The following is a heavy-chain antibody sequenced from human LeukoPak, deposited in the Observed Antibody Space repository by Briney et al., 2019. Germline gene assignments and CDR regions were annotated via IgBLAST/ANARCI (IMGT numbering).Heavy chain of an antibody. J-gene: IGHJ6*02. D-gene: IGHD6-19*01. V-gene: IGHV3-9*01. CDR3: TTVAGDYYYYGMDV. Sequence: GGSLRLSCAASGFTFDDYAMHWVRQAPGKGLEWVSGISWNSGSIGYADSVKGRFTISRDNAKNSLYLQMNSLRAEDTAVYYCTTVAGDYYYYGMDVWGQGTTVTVSS. CDR1: GFTFDDYA. CDR2: ISWNSGSI.